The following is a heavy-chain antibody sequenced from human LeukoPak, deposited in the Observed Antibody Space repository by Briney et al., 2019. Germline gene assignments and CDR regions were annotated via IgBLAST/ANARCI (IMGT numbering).Heavy chain of an antibody. CDR3: ARATYGDYFDH. V-gene: IGHV1-46*01. J-gene: IGHJ4*02. CDR1: GYTFTGYY. D-gene: IGHD4-17*01. Sequence: ASVKVSCKASGYTFTGYYMHWVRQAPGQGLEWMGIMNTDGDFTNTAQIFQGRLTITSDTSTNTVSMELSSLRSDDTAIYYCARATYGDYFDHWGQGTLVTVSS. CDR2: MNTDGDFT.